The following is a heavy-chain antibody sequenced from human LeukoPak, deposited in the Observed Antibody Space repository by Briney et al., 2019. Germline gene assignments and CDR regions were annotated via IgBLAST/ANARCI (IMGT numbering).Heavy chain of an antibody. D-gene: IGHD3-22*01. V-gene: IGHV3-30*03. CDR2: ISDDGSDQ. CDR3: ATSMYYYDSNGYYPYYFDY. Sequence: GGSLRLSCAASGFTFSRYGMHWVRQAPGKGLERVAVISDDGSDQFYADSVKGRFTISRDKSKNTLYLQMNSLRAEDTAVYYCATSMYYYDSNGYYPYYFDYWGQGTLVTVSS. CDR1: GFTFSRYG. J-gene: IGHJ4*02.